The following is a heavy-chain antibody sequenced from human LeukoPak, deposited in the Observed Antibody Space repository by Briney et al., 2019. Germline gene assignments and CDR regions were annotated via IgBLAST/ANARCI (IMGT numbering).Heavy chain of an antibody. CDR1: GGTFSSYA. Sequence: SVKVSCKASGGTFSSYAISWVRQAPGQGLEWMGRIIPILGIANYAQKFQGRVTITADKSTSTAYMELSSLRSDDTAVYYCARDSITMIVVVIGDAFDIWGQGTMVTVSS. V-gene: IGHV1-69*04. D-gene: IGHD3-22*01. CDR2: IIPILGIA. CDR3: ARDSITMIVVVIGDAFDI. J-gene: IGHJ3*02.